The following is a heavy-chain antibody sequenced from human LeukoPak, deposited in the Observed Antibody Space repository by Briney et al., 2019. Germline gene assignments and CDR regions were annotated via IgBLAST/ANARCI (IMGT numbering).Heavy chain of an antibody. V-gene: IGHV3-74*01. CDR1: GFSFSSYA. D-gene: IGHD3-10*01. J-gene: IGHJ4*02. CDR2: INSDGTTT. Sequence: GGSLRLSCAASGFSFSSYAIHWVRQAPGKGLVWVSRINSDGTTTSYADSVKGRFTISRDNAKNTLYLQMNSLRAEDTAVYYCAREGSSGSYPDYWGQGTLVTVSS. CDR3: AREGSSGSYPDY.